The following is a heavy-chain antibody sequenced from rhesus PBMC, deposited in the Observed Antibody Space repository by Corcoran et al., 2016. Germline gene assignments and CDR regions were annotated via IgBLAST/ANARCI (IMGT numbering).Heavy chain of an antibody. J-gene: IGHJ4*01. V-gene: IGHV4-173*01. CDR1: GGSISSNW. CDR2: ISGSGGTT. Sequence: QLQLQESGPGLVKPSETLSLTCPVSGGSISSNWWNWIRQPPGKGLEWIGRISGSGGTTSYNPSRKSRVTISTDTSKNQLSLKLSSVTAADTAVYYCTQSGYLDYWGQGVLVTVSS. CDR3: TQSGYLDY. D-gene: IGHD3S6*01.